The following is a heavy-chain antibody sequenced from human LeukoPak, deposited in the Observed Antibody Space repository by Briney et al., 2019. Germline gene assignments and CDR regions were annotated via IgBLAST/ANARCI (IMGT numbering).Heavy chain of an antibody. Sequence: GGSLRLSCAASGFTFSSYSMNWVRQAPGKGLEWVSSISSSSSYIYYADSVKGRFTISRDNAKNSLYLQMNSLRAEDTAVYYCARDGGAVAVPFDYWGQGTLVTVSS. V-gene: IGHV3-21*01. D-gene: IGHD6-19*01. CDR1: GFTFSSYS. CDR2: ISSSSSYI. J-gene: IGHJ4*02. CDR3: ARDGGAVAVPFDY.